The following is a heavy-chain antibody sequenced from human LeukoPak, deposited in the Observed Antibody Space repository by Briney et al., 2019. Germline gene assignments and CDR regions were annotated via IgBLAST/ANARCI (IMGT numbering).Heavy chain of an antibody. Sequence: GGSLRLSCAASGFTFSSYSMNWVRQAPGKGLEWVSSISSSSSYIYYADSVKGRFTISRDNSKNSLYLQMNSLRTEDTALYYCAKSRELVPAAMVPHDAFDIWGQGTMVTVSS. CDR2: ISSSSSYI. J-gene: IGHJ3*02. V-gene: IGHV3-21*04. D-gene: IGHD2-2*01. CDR3: AKSRELVPAAMVPHDAFDI. CDR1: GFTFSSYS.